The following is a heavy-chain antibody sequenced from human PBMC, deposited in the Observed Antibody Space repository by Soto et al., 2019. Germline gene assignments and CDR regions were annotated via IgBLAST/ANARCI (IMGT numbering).Heavy chain of an antibody. D-gene: IGHD2-8*01. CDR3: ARAFCTNGVCYYSFDY. V-gene: IGHV3-33*01. J-gene: IGHJ4*01. Sequence: PGGSLRLSCAASGFTFGTYAMHWVRQAPGKGLEWVAVIYYDGSNRYYGDAVKGRFTISRDNSKSTLYLQMSSLRAEDTAVYYCARAFCTNGVCYYSFDYWGHGTLVTVSS. CDR1: GFTFGTYA. CDR2: IYYDGSNR.